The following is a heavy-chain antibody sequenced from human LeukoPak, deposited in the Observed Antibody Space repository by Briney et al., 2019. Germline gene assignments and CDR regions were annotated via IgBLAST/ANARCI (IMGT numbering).Heavy chain of an antibody. J-gene: IGHJ4*02. D-gene: IGHD1-14*01. CDR3: ATDLRY. V-gene: IGHV3-23*01. CDR2: ISGSGDST. CDR1: GFTFRSNV. Sequence: GGSLRLSCAASGFTFRSNVMSWVRQAPGKGLEWVSVISGSGDSTYYADSVKGRFTISRDNSKNTLYLQMNSLRAEDTAVYYCATDLRYWGQGTLVTVSS.